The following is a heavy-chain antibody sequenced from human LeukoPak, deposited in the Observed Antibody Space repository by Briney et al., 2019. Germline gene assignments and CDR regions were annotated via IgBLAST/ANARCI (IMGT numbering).Heavy chain of an antibody. CDR2: ISSSSSYI. J-gene: IGHJ3*02. CDR1: GFTFSSYS. Sequence: GGSLRLSCAASGFTFSSYSMNWVRQAPGKGLEWVSSISSSSSYIYYADSVKGRFTISRDNSKNTLYLQMNSLRAEDTAVYYCARDGKPLYQLLCAFDIWGQGTMVTVSS. CDR3: ARDGKPLYQLLCAFDI. V-gene: IGHV3-21*01. D-gene: IGHD2-2*01.